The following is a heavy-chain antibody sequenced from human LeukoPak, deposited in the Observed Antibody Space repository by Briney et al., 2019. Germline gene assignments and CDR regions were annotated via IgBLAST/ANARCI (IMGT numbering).Heavy chain of an antibody. CDR1: GFTVSSNY. D-gene: IGHD5-24*01. Sequence: GRSLRLSCAASGFTVSSNYMSWVRQAPGKGLEWVSVIYSGGSTYYADSVKGRFTISRDNSKNTLYLQMNSLRAEDTAVYYCARGPRVATIPFDYWGQGTLVTVSS. J-gene: IGHJ4*02. V-gene: IGHV3-53*01. CDR2: IYSGGST. CDR3: ARGPRVATIPFDY.